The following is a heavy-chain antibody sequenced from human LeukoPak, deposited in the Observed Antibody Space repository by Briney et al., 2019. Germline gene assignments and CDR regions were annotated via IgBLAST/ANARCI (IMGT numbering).Heavy chain of an antibody. V-gene: IGHV3-7*01. CDR1: GFTFDDYA. CDR2: IKQDGSEK. Sequence: GGSLRLSCAASGFTFDDYAMHWVRQAPGKGLEWVANIKQDGSEKYYVDSVKGRFTISRDNAKNSLYLQMNSLRAEDTAVYYCARAYMVYFDYWGQGTLVTVSS. J-gene: IGHJ4*02. D-gene: IGHD3-10*01. CDR3: ARAYMVYFDY.